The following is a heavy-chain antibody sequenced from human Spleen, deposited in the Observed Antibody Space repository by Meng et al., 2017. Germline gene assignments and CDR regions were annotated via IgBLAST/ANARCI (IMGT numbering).Heavy chain of an antibody. J-gene: IGHJ1*01. D-gene: IGHD6-19*01. Sequence: QITLKESGPTLVKPTQTHTLTCTFSGFSLRTSGVGVGWIRQPPGKALEWLALIYWDDDKRYSPSLKSRLTITKDNSKNQVVLTMTNMDSVDTATYYCAHRAVAGSFEYFQHWGQGTLVTVSS. CDR1: GFSLRTSGVG. V-gene: IGHV2-5*02. CDR3: AHRAVAGSFEYFQH. CDR2: IYWDDDK.